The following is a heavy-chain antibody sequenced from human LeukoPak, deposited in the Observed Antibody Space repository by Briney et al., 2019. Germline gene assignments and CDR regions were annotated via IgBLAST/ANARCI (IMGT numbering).Heavy chain of an antibody. CDR2: IYHSGST. Sequence: SQTLSLTCAVSGGSISSGGYSWSWIRQPPGKGLEWIGYIYHSGSTYYNPSLKSRVTISVDRSKNQFSLKLSSVTAADTAMYYCAREGYGGNNHWYFDLWGRGTLVTVSS. V-gene: IGHV4-30-2*01. CDR1: GGSISSGGYS. CDR3: AREGYGGNNHWYFDL. J-gene: IGHJ2*01. D-gene: IGHD4-17*01.